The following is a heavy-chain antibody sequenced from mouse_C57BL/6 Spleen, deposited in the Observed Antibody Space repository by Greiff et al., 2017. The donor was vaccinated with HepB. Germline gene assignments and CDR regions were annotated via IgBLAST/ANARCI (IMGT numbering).Heavy chain of an antibody. CDR1: GYAFTNYL. Sequence: QVQLQQSGAELVRPGTSVKVSCKASGYAFTNYLIEWVKQRPGQGLEWIGVINPGSGGTNYNEKFKGKATLTADKSSSTAYMQLSSLTSEYSAVYFCAREFFAYWGQGTLVTVSA. CDR2: INPGSGGT. V-gene: IGHV1-54*01. J-gene: IGHJ3*01. CDR3: AREFFAY.